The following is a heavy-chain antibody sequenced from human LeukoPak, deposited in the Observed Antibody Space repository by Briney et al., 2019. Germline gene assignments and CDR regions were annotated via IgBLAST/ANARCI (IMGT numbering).Heavy chain of an antibody. V-gene: IGHV1-69*01. D-gene: IGHD3-10*02. CDR3: ARVGIVREGWFDP. J-gene: IGHJ5*02. Sequence: SVKVSCKASGGTFSSYAISWVRQAPGQGLEWMGGIIPIFGTANYAQKFQGRVTITADESTSTAYMELSSLRSEDAAVYYCARVGIVREGWFDPWGQGTLVTVSS. CDR2: IIPIFGTA. CDR1: GGTFSSYA.